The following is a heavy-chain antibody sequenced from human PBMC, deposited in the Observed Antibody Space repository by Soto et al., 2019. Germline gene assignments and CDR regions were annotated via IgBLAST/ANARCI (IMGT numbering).Heavy chain of an antibody. CDR1: GFTFSAYY. V-gene: IGHV3-11*01. CDR2: ISDSGSLT. D-gene: IGHD1-26*01. CDR3: ARALVLGVGALSQ. J-gene: IGHJ4*02. Sequence: QVQLVESGGGLVKPEGSLRPSCAASGFTFSAYYMSWIRQAPGKGLEWVSYISDSGSLTHYGDSVKGRFTISRDNAKASLYLQMDSLRAEDTAIYYCARALVLGVGALSQWGQGTLVTVSS.